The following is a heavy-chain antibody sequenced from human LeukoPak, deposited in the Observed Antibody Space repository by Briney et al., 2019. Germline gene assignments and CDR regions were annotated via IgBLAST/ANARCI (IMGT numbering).Heavy chain of an antibody. CDR1: GFTFTDHD. D-gene: IGHD1-26*01. Sequence: PGGSLRLSCAASGFTFTDHDMDWVRQAPGKGLEWIGRIRDKANSYTTEYAASVKGRFTVSRDDSKNSLYLQMNSLKSEDTAVYHCARDSGTYSNGMDLWGQGTTVTVSS. V-gene: IGHV3-72*01. CDR3: ARDSGTYSNGMDL. CDR2: IRDKANSYTT. J-gene: IGHJ6*02.